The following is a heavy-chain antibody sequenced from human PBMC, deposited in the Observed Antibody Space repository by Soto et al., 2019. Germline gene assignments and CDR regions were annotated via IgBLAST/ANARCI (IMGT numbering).Heavy chain of an antibody. J-gene: IGHJ5*02. CDR1: GGSISSSSYY. CDR3: ARQAMVRGLPGWFDP. Sequence: SETLSLTCTFSGGSISSSSYYWGWIRQPPGKGLEWIGSIFISGSTYYNPSLKSRLTISVDTSKNQFSLKLSSVTAADTALYYCARQAMVRGLPGWFDPWRPGTLVTVSS. V-gene: IGHV4-39*01. D-gene: IGHD3-10*01. CDR2: IFISGST.